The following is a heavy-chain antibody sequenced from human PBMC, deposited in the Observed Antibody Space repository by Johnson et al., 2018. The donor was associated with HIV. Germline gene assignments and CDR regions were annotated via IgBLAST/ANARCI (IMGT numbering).Heavy chain of an antibody. CDR3: AGGVAVAFDI. V-gene: IGHV3-13*01. D-gene: IGHD6-19*01. CDR2: IGTAGDT. J-gene: IGHJ3*02. Sequence: VQLVESGGGLVQPGGSLRLSCAASGFTFSSYDMHWVRQATGKGLEWVSAIGTAGDTYYPGSVKGRFIVSRDNSKNTLYVQMNSVRAEDTAVYYCAGGVAVAFDIWGPGTMVTVSS. CDR1: GFTFSSYD.